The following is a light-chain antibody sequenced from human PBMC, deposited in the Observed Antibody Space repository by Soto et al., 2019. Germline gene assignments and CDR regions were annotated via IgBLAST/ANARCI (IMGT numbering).Light chain of an antibody. Sequence: DIQMTQSPSSLSASVGDRVTITCRASQSISISLNWYQQKPGKAPEVLSYAASNVRGGLPSRFSGSGSGTDFTLTISSLQTEDLATYYCQQSYNTPRTFGQGTKVETK. CDR1: QSISIS. J-gene: IGKJ1*01. CDR3: QQSYNTPRT. V-gene: IGKV1-39*01. CDR2: AAS.